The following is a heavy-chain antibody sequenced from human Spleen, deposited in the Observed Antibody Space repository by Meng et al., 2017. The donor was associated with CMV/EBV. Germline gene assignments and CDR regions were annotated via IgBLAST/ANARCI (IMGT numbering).Heavy chain of an antibody. CDR1: AYTFTSYY. V-gene: IGHV1-46*01. CDR3: AKAREGAFGGFEY. CDR2: INPSGDTT. Sequence: ASVKVSCKASAYTFTSYYMHWVRQAPGQGLEWMGIINPSGDTTTYAQKFQGRVTMTRDTSTSTVYMELSSLRSDDTAVYYCAKAREGAFGGFEYWGQGTLVTVSS. J-gene: IGHJ4*02. D-gene: IGHD3-3*01.